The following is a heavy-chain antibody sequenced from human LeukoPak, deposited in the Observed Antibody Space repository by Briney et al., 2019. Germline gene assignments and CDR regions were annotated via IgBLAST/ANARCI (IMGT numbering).Heavy chain of an antibody. D-gene: IGHD5-18*01. CDR2: ISAYNGNT. CDR1: GYTFTSYG. CDR3: ARVFSDSYGASPAYYFDY. Sequence: ASVKVSCKASGYTFTSYGISWVRQAPGQGLEWMGWISAYNGNTNYAQKLQGRVTMTTDTSTSTAYMELRSLRSDDTAVYYCARVFSDSYGASPAYYFDYWGQGTLVTVSS. V-gene: IGHV1-18*01. J-gene: IGHJ4*02.